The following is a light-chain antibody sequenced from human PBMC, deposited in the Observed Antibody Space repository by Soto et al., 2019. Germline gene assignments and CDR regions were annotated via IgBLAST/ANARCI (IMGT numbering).Light chain of an antibody. Sequence: QSALTQPASVSGSPGQSITISCTGTSSDVGGYNDVSWYQQHPGKVPKLMIYDVSNRPSGVSNRFSGSKSGNTASLTISGREAEDEADYCWSSYTSSSTLDVFGTGTKVTVL. V-gene: IGLV2-14*01. CDR1: SSDVGGYND. J-gene: IGLJ1*01. CDR3: SSYTSSSTLDV. CDR2: DVS.